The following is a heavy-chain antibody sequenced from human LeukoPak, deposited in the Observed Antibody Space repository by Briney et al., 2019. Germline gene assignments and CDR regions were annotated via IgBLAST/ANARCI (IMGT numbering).Heavy chain of an antibody. CDR3: ASRGYCSGGSCLTPPYYYYGMDV. V-gene: IGHV1-18*01. D-gene: IGHD2-15*01. CDR1: GYTFTSSG. Sequence: GASVKVSCKASGYTFTSSGISWVRLAPGQGLEWMGWISAYNVNTNYAQKFQGRVTMTTGTSTSTAYMELRSLRSDDTAVYYCASRGYCSGGSCLTPPYYYYGMDVWGQGTTVTVSS. CDR2: ISAYNVNT. J-gene: IGHJ6*02.